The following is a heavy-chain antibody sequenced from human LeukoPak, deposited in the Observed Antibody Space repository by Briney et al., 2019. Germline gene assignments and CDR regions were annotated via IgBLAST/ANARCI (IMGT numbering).Heavy chain of an antibody. CDR2: INYSGST. CDR1: GGFISSYY. CDR3: ARGYRNWFDP. D-gene: IGHD1-1*01. J-gene: IGHJ5*02. V-gene: IGHV4-59*12. Sequence: SETLSLTCTVSGGFISSYYCTWIRQPPGKGLEWIGYINYSGSTNYNPSLKSRVTISEDTSKNQFSLKLSSVTAADTAVYYCARGYRNWFDPWGQGTLVTVSS.